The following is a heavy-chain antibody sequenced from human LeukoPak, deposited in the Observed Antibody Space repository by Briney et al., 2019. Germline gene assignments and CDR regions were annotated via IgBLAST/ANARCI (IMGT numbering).Heavy chain of an antibody. CDR2: IYSSGRT. V-gene: IGHV4-4*07. J-gene: IGHJ4*02. CDR3: ARVPAGCGGTCSFDY. Sequence: SETLSLTCTVSGASMSNSFWSWIPQPAGKGLEWIGRIYSSGRTNYNPSLKSRVTLSIDTSNNQFSLKLTSVTAADTASYYCARVPAGCGGTCSFDYWGQGTLVTVSS. CDR1: GASMSNSF. D-gene: IGHD2-15*01.